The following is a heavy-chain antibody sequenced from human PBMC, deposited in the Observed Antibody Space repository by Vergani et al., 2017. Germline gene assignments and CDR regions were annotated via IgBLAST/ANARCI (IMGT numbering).Heavy chain of an antibody. V-gene: IGHV4-34*01. CDR3: ARDSVAAAVADYYYYGMDV. D-gene: IGHD6-13*01. CDR1: GGSFSGYY. Sequence: QVQLQQWGAGLLKPSETLSLTCAVYGGSFSGYYWSWIRQPPGKGLEWIGEINHSGSTNYNPSLKSRVTISVDTSKNQFSLKLSSVTAADTAVYYCARDSVAAAVADYYYYGMDVWGQGTTVTVSS. J-gene: IGHJ6*02. CDR2: INHSGST.